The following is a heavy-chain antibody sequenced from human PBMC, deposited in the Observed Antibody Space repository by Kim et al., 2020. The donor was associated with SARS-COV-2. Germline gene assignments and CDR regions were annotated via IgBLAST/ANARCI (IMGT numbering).Heavy chain of an antibody. CDR2: ISGSGGTT. D-gene: IGHD6-13*01. V-gene: IGHV3-23*01. CDR1: GFTFSNYA. CDR3: AKDQMEQQLVSYYFEF. Sequence: GGSLRLSCAASGFTFSNYAMTWVRQAPGKGLEWVSGISGSGGTTYYADSVKGRFTISRDNSKKTLYLQMNSLRVEDTAVYYCAKDQMEQQLVSYYFEFWGQGTLVTVSS. J-gene: IGHJ4*02.